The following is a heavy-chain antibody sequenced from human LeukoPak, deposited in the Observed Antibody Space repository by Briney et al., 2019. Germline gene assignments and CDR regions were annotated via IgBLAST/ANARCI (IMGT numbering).Heavy chain of an antibody. J-gene: IGHJ4*02. CDR3: ARAPPHTIFGVVIDY. CDR2: ISAYNGHT. CDR1: GYTFTSYG. V-gene: IGHV1-18*01. D-gene: IGHD3-3*01. Sequence: ASVKVSCKASGYTFTSYGISWVRQAPGQGLEWMGWISAYNGHTNYAQKLQGRVTMTTDTSTSTAYMELRSLRSDDTAVYYCARAPPHTIFGVVIDYWGQGTLVTVSS.